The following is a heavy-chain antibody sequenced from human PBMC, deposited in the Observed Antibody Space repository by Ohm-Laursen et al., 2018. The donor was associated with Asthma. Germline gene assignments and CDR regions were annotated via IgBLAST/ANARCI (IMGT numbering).Heavy chain of an antibody. CDR3: AREDYYGSGSCDS. J-gene: IGHJ4*02. CDR2: ISYDGGNK. CDR1: GFTFGDHG. D-gene: IGHD3-10*01. V-gene: IGHV3-30*03. Sequence: RSLRLSCAASGFTFGDHGMHWVRQAPGKGLEWVTVISYDGGNKYYADSVEGRFTISRDNSKNTLYLHMNSLRVEDTAVYYCAREDYYGSGSCDSWGQGTLVTVSS.